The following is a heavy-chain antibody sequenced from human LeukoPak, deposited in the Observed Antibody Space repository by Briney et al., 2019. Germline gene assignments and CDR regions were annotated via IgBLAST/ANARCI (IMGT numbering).Heavy chain of an antibody. CDR3: ANPTVVTLGKDAFDI. D-gene: IGHD4-23*01. V-gene: IGHV3-30*18. CDR2: ISYDGSNK. CDR1: GFTFSSYG. J-gene: IGHJ3*02. Sequence: GGSLRHSCAASGFTFSSYGMHWVRQAPGKGLEWVAVISYDGSNKYYADSVKGRFTISRDNSKNTLYPQMNSLRAEDTAVYYCANPTVVTLGKDAFDIWGQGTMVTVSS.